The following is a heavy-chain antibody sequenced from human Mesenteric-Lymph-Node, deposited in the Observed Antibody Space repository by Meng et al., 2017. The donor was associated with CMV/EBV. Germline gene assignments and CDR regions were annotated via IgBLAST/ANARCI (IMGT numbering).Heavy chain of an antibody. CDR2: IYYSGST. Sequence: SETLSLTCTVSGGSISSSSYYWGWIRQPPGKGLEWIGSIYYSGSTYHNPSLKSRVTISVDTSKNQFSLKLSSVTAADTAVYYCARQGDFAAIDYWGQGTLVTVSS. D-gene: IGHD2-2*02. CDR3: ARQGDFAAIDY. J-gene: IGHJ4*02. V-gene: IGHV4-39*07. CDR1: GGSISSSSYY.